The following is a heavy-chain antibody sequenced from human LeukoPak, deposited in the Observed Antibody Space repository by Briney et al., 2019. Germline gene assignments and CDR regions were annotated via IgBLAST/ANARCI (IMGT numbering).Heavy chain of an antibody. CDR3: ARRIAAAGLIDY. V-gene: IGHV3-30*03. Sequence: PGGSLSLSCAASGFTFSSYGMHWVRQAPGKGLGWVAVISYDGSNKYYADCVKGRFTISRDNSKNTLYLQMNSLRAEDTAVYYCARRIAAAGLIDYWGQGTLVTVSS. J-gene: IGHJ4*02. CDR2: ISYDGSNK. CDR1: GFTFSSYG. D-gene: IGHD6-13*01.